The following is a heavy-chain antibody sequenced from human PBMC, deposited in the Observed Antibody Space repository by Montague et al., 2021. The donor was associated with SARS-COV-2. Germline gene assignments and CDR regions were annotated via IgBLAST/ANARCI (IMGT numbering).Heavy chain of an antibody. J-gene: IGHJ4*02. CDR1: GGSISSSSYY. V-gene: IGHV4-39*07. CDR2: IYYSGST. CDR3: ARAPPGYWGVVVVVAANFDY. Sequence: SETLSLICTVSGGSISSSSYYWGWIRQPPGKGLEWIGSIYYSGSTYYNPSLKSRVTISVDTSKNQFSLKLSSVTAADTAVYYCARAPPGYWGVVVVVAANFDYWGQGTLVTVSS. D-gene: IGHD2-15*01.